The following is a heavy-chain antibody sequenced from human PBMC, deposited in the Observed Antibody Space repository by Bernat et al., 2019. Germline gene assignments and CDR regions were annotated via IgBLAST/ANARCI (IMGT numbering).Heavy chain of an antibody. CDR1: GFTFSSYA. V-gene: IGHV3-23*04. J-gene: IGHJ6*03. Sequence: EVQLVESGGGLVQPGGSLRLSCAASGFTFSSYAMSWVRQAPGKGLEWVSAISGSGGSTYYADSVKGRFTISRDNSKNTLYLQMNSLRAEDTAVYYCAKTSPEDYGDDYYYMDVWGKGTTVTVSS. D-gene: IGHD4-17*01. CDR2: ISGSGGST. CDR3: AKTSPEDYGDDYYYMDV.